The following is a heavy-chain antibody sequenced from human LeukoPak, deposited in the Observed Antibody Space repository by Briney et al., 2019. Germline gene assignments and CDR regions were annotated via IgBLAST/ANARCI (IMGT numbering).Heavy chain of an antibody. CDR1: GYTFTSYG. D-gene: IGHD6-19*01. Sequence: ASVKASCKASGYTFTSYGISWVRQAPGQGLEWMGWISAYNGNTNYAQKLQGRVTMTTDTSTSTAYMELRSLRSDDTAVYYCARAYSSGWYLNWFDPWGQGTLVTVSS. J-gene: IGHJ5*02. CDR2: ISAYNGNT. CDR3: ARAYSSGWYLNWFDP. V-gene: IGHV1-18*01.